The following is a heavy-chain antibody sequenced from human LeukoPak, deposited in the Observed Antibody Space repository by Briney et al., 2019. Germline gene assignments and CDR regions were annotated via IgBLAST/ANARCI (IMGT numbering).Heavy chain of an antibody. J-gene: IGHJ4*02. D-gene: IGHD3-9*01. CDR1: GYTLTELS. Sequence: ASVKVSCKVSGYTLTELSMHWVRQAPGKGLEWMGGFDPEDGETIYAQKFQGRVTMTEDTSTDTAYMELSSLRSEDTAVYYCATAPNYDILTGYYRDWGQGTLVTVSS. CDR3: ATAPNYDILTGYYRD. V-gene: IGHV1-24*01. CDR2: FDPEDGET.